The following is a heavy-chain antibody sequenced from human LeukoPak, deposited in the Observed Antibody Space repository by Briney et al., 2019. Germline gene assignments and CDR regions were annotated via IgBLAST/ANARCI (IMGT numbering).Heavy chain of an antibody. Sequence: PGGSLRLSCAASGFTLDNYGMSWVRQAPGKGGECVCGINWNGGSTGYAESVKGRFTISRDNDKNSLYLQMNSLRAEDTALYYCARIDTYYYDSSGYYSAFDIWGQGTIVTVSS. CDR2: INWNGGST. CDR3: ARIDTYYYDSSGYYSAFDI. J-gene: IGHJ3*02. CDR1: GFTLDNYG. V-gene: IGHV3-20*04. D-gene: IGHD3-22*01.